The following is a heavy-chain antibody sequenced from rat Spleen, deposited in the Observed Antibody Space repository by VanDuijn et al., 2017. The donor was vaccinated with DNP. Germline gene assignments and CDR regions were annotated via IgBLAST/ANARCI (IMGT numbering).Heavy chain of an antibody. CDR1: GFTFSAYY. D-gene: IGHD1-4*01. J-gene: IGHJ2*01. CDR3: ARHVLPLRVWDY. Sequence: EVQLVESGGGLVQPGRSLKLSCAASGFTFSAYYMAWVRQAPTKGLEWVAYTSYDGGSTYNGDSVKGRFTISRDNAKSTLYLQMNSLRYEDMATYYCARHVLPLRVWDYWGQGVMVTVSS. V-gene: IGHV5-22*01. CDR2: TSYDGGST.